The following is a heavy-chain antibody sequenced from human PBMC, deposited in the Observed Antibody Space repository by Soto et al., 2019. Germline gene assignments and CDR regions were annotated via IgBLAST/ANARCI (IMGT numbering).Heavy chain of an antibody. CDR3: AGRLRWGKLSLYGDEYFQH. J-gene: IGHJ1*01. V-gene: IGHV4-39*01. D-gene: IGHD3-16*02. Sequence: QLQLQESGPGLVKPSETLSLTCTVSAGSISSSSYYWGCIRQPPGKGLEWIGSIYYSGITYYNPSLKSRVTLSVATSKNQFSRKLSSVTAADTAVYYCAGRLRWGKLSLYGDEYFQHWGQGTLVTVSS. CDR2: IYYSGIT. CDR1: AGSISSSSYY.